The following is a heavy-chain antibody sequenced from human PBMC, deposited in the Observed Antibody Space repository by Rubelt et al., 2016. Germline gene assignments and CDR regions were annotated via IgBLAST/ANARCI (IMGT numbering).Heavy chain of an antibody. J-gene: IGHJ4*02. D-gene: IGHD3-9*01. Sequence: QVQLVESGGGVVQPGRSLRLSCAASGFAFSSYAMHWVRQAPGKGLEWVAVISYDGSNKYYADSVKGRFTISRDNSKNTLYLQMNSLRAEDTAVYYCAQELTGVATVGYYFDNWGQGTLVTVSS. CDR2: ISYDGSNK. V-gene: IGHV3-30*04. CDR3: AQELTGVATVGYYFDN. CDR1: GFAFSSYA.